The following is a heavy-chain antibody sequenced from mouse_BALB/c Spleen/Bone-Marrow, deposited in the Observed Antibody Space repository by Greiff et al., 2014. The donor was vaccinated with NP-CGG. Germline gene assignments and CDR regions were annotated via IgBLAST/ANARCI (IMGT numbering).Heavy chain of an antibody. V-gene: IGHV3-2*02. CDR2: ISFSGGT. J-gene: IGHJ2*01. CDR3: SRGAFYFDF. CDR1: GYSITSDYA. Sequence: VQLQQSGPGLVKPSQSLSLTCTVTGYSITSDYAWNWIRQFPGNDLEWLGYISFSGGTTYNPSLESRISITRDTSKNQFFLQLNSVTTEDTATYYCSRGAFYFDFWGHGTTLTVSS.